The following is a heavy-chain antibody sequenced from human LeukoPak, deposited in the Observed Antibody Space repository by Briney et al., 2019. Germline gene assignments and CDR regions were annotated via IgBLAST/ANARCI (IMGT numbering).Heavy chain of an antibody. V-gene: IGHV3-23*01. CDR1: GFTVADYV. CDR3: AKVLYSVNNFNMIFDK. D-gene: IGHD1-1*01. Sequence: GGSLRLSCSASGFTVADYVMNWVRQTPGRGLQWVATVGGSDDTTYYTDSVRGRFAISRDNFKNTVSLQMNSLRVEDTAVYYCAKVLYSVNNFNMIFDKWGQGTLVTVAS. CDR2: VGGSDDTT. J-gene: IGHJ4*02.